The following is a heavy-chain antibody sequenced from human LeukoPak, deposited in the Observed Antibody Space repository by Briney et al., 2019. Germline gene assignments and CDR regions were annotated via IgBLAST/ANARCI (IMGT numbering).Heavy chain of an antibody. J-gene: IGHJ6*03. CDR3: ARTANYYYNYMDV. V-gene: IGHV4-39*07. CDR2: IYYSGST. CDR1: GGSISSSNYY. Sequence: PSETLSLTCTVSGGSISSSNYYWGWIRQPPGKGLGWLGNIYYSGSTFYNPSLKSRVTISVDTSKNQFSLKLSSVTAADTAVYYCARTANYYYNYMDVWGKGTTVTVSS.